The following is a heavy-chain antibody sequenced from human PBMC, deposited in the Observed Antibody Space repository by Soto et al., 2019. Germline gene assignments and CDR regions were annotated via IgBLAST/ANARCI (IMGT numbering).Heavy chain of an antibody. Sequence: GWSLRLSCAASGFIFSNYAMSWVRQTPGKGLEWVSVISGGGVSTYYADSVKGRFTISRDNSKNTVYLQMNSLRAEDTAVYYSAKRGQFGVVIAYYFDFWVQGALVTFSS. J-gene: IGHJ4*02. CDR3: AKRGQFGVVIAYYFDF. CDR2: ISGGGVST. CDR1: GFIFSNYA. D-gene: IGHD3-3*01. V-gene: IGHV3-23*01.